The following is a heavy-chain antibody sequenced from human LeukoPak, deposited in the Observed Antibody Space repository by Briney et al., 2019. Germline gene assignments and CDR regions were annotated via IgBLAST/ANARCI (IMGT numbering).Heavy chain of an antibody. CDR3: AKVTQYCGSTSCIRDGFDT. CDR1: GFSFSSYG. Sequence: GGSLRLSCAASGFSFSSYGMGWVRQAPGKGLEWVSAISGRGSNVYYADSVKGRFTISRDNSKNTLYLQMNSLRAEDTAIYYCAKVTQYCGSTSCIRDGFDTWGQGTLVIVS. J-gene: IGHJ3*02. V-gene: IGHV3-23*01. D-gene: IGHD2-2*01. CDR2: ISGRGSNV.